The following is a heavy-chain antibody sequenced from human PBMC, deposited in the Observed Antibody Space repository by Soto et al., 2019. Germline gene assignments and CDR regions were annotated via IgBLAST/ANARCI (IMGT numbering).Heavy chain of an antibody. Sequence: GASVKVSCKASGYMFSAYGVTWVRQAPGQGLEWMGWISAYNGNTNYAQKLQGRVTMTTDTSTSTAYMELRSLRSDDTAVYYCAREGAIAAAAHDFDYWGQGTLVTVSS. CDR1: GYMFSAYG. CDR3: AREGAIAAAAHDFDY. CDR2: ISAYNGNT. V-gene: IGHV1-18*01. J-gene: IGHJ4*02. D-gene: IGHD6-13*01.